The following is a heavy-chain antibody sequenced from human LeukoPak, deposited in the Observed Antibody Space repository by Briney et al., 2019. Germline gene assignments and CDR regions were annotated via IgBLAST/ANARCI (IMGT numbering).Heavy chain of an antibody. CDR1: GYTFTSYG. Sequence: ASVKVSCKASGYTFTSYGISWVRQAPGQGLEWMGWISAYNGYTNYAQKVQGRVTMTTDTSTTTAYMELRSLTSDDTAVYYCVRDRIYYGSGSYAYWGQGTLVTVSS. J-gene: IGHJ4*02. V-gene: IGHV1-18*01. CDR3: VRDRIYYGSGSYAY. D-gene: IGHD3-10*01. CDR2: ISAYNGYT.